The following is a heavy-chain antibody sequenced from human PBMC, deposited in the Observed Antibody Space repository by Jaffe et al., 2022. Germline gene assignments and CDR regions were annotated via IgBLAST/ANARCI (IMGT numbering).Heavy chain of an antibody. V-gene: IGHV3-23*01. CDR2: ISGSGAGT. Sequence: EVQLLEFGGGLLQPGGSLRLSCAASEFTFSNYAMSWVRQAPGKGLEWVSTISGSGAGTYYADSVKGRFTISRDNSNNTLYLQMNSLRAEDTAVYYCAKDRGTTRYYFHYWGQGTLVTVSS. D-gene: IGHD1-1*01. CDR1: EFTFSNYA. CDR3: AKDRGTTRYYFHY. J-gene: IGHJ4*02.